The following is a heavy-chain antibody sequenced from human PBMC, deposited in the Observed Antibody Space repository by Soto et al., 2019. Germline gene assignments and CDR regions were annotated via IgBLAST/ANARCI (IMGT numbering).Heavy chain of an antibody. CDR1: GGTFSSYA. CDR3: ASNIVVVTAIGIGYYYYGMDV. D-gene: IGHD2-21*02. CDR2: IIPIFGTA. J-gene: IGHJ6*02. Sequence: SVKVACKASGGTFSSYAISWVRQAPGQGLEWMGGIIPIFGTANYAQKFQGRVTITADESTSTAYMELSSLRSEDTAVYYCASNIVVVTAIGIGYYYYGMDVWGQGTTVTVSS. V-gene: IGHV1-69*13.